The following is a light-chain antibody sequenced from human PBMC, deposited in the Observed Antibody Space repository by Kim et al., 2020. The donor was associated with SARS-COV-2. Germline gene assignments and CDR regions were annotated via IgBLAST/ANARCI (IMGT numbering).Light chain of an antibody. Sequence: QESTITCSGSSSNSGNNAVNWYQQLPGEAPKLLIYYDDLLPSGVADRFSGAKSGTSAYLSISGLQSEDGADYYCAAWDDSLNGWVFGGGTQLTVL. V-gene: IGLV1-36*01. CDR1: SSNSGNNA. J-gene: IGLJ3*02. CDR2: YDD. CDR3: AAWDDSLNGWV.